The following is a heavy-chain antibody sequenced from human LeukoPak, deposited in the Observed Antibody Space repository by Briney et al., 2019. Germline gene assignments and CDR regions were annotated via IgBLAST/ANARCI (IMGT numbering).Heavy chain of an antibody. CDR1: GGSIRSYY. CDR2: IHHSGGT. CDR3: ARGGPDVEMATTIDY. Sequence: SETLSLTCSVSGGSIRSYYWNWIRQPPGKGLEWIGYIHHSGGTNYNPSLKSRVTISVDTSKNQLSLKLSSVTAADTAVYYCARGGPDVEMATTIDYWGQGTLVAVSS. D-gene: IGHD5-24*01. V-gene: IGHV4-59*01. J-gene: IGHJ4*02.